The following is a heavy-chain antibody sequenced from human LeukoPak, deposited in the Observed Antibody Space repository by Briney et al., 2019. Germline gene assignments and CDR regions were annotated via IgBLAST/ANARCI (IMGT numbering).Heavy chain of an antibody. CDR3: ARGRITMVRGSYYYYMDV. J-gene: IGHJ6*03. D-gene: IGHD3-10*01. CDR1: GYTFTSYD. CDR2: VNPNSGNT. V-gene: IGHV1-8*01. Sequence: ASVKVSCKASGYTFTSYDINWVRQATGQGLEWMGWVNPNSGNTGYAQKFQGRVTMIRNTSISTAYMELSSLRSEDTAVYYCARGRITMVRGSYYYYMDVWGKGTTVTISS.